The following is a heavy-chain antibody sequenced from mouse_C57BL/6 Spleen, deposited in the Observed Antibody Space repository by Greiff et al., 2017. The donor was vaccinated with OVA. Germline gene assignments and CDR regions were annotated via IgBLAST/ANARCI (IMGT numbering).Heavy chain of an antibody. CDR2: INPGSGGT. V-gene: IGHV1-54*01. D-gene: IGHD1-1*01. CDR1: GYAFTNYL. CDR3: ARWGYYGSRDAMDY. Sequence: QVQLQQSGAELVRPGTSVKVSCKASGYAFTNYLIEWVKQRPGQGLEWIGVINPGSGGTNYNEKFKGKATLTADKSSSTAYMQLSSLTSEDSAVYFCARWGYYGSRDAMDYWGQGTSVTVSS. J-gene: IGHJ4*01.